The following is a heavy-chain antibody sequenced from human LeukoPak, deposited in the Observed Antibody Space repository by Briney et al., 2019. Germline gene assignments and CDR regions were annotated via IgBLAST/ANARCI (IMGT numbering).Heavy chain of an antibody. CDR1: GFTFSSYG. D-gene: IGHD3-16*01. V-gene: IGHV3-23*01. Sequence: GGSLRLSCAASGFTFSSYGMSWVRQAPGKGLEWVSAIGGSGGSTYYADSVKGRFTISRDNSKNTLYLQMNSLRAEDTAVYYCAKFGGAHWGGYYFDYWGQGTLVTVSS. CDR3: AKFGGAHWGGYYFDY. J-gene: IGHJ4*02. CDR2: IGGSGGST.